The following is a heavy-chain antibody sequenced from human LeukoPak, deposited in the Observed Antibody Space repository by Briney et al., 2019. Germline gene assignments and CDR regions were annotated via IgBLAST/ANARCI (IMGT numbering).Heavy chain of an antibody. CDR3: ARVRDSSGYYSTTYFDY. CDR2: IYYSGST. Sequence: SETLSLTCTVSGGSISTSSYYWGWIRQPPGKGLEWIGSIYYSGSTYYNPSLKSRVTISVDTSKNQFSLKLSSVTAADTAVYYCARVRDSSGYYSTTYFDYWGQGTLVTVSS. CDR1: GGSISTSSYY. V-gene: IGHV4-39*07. J-gene: IGHJ4*02. D-gene: IGHD3-22*01.